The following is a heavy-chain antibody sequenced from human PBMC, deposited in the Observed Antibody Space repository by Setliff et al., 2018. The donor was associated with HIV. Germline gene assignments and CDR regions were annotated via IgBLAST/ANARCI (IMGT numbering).Heavy chain of an antibody. J-gene: IGHJ4*02. Sequence: GGSLRLSCATSGFTFEDYGMSWVRQAPGKGLEWVSGVNWNGDIIGHADSVKGRFTISRDNAKKSLYLQMNSLRVEDTAVYYCARGGSYNWNYLGYWGQGALVTVSS. V-gene: IGHV3-20*04. CDR1: GFTFEDYG. D-gene: IGHD1-20*01. CDR2: VNWNGDII. CDR3: ARGGSYNWNYLGY.